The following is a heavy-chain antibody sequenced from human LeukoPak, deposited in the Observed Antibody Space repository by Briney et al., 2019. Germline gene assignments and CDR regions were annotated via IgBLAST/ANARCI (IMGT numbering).Heavy chain of an antibody. J-gene: IGHJ4*02. CDR2: ISSGGDIM. CDR1: GLRFSDYY. Sequence: GGSLRLSCAASGLRFSDYYVSWIRQAPGKGLQWVSYISSGGDIMHYADSVKGRFTSSRDNAKNSGYLEMNSLRAEDTAVYYCARDKGHDSSGYYFARFDYWGQGTLVTVSS. CDR3: ARDKGHDSSGYYFARFDY. V-gene: IGHV3-11*04. D-gene: IGHD3-22*01.